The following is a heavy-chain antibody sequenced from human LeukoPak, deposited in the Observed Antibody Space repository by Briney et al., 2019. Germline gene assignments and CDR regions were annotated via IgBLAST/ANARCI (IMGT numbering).Heavy chain of an antibody. CDR3: AKVPRSSANNWFDP. CDR2: ISGSGGST. V-gene: IGHV3-23*01. Sequence: GGSLRLSCAASAFTFSSYAMSWVRQPPGKGLEWVSTISGSGGSTYYVDSVKGRFTISRDNSKNTLYQQMNSLRAEDTAVYYCAKVPRSSANNWFDPGGQGTLVTVSS. J-gene: IGHJ5*02. CDR1: AFTFSSYA. D-gene: IGHD6-19*01.